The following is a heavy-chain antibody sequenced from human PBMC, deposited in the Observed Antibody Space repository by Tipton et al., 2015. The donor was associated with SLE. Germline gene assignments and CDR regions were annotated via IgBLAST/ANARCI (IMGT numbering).Heavy chain of an antibody. Sequence: LRLSCSVSGGSITNKYWSWIRQPPGKGLEWIGYLNYNGGATYSPSLKSRVTTSVDTSKKQFSLNLNSVTAADTAVYYCARIAIALAMGEYYFDSWGQGTLVTVSS. CDR3: ARIAIALAMGEYYFDS. CDR1: GGSITNKY. V-gene: IGHV4-59*08. J-gene: IGHJ4*02. CDR2: LNYNGGA. D-gene: IGHD2-2*01.